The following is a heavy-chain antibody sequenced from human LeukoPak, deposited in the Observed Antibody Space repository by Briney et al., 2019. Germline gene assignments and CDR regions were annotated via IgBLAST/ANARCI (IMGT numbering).Heavy chain of an antibody. CDR1: GFTFSSYA. V-gene: IGHV3-64*01. J-gene: IGHJ3*02. Sequence: GGSLRLSCAASGFTFSSYAMHWVRQAPGKGLEYVSAISSNGGSTYYANSVKGRFTISRDNSKNTLYLQMGSLRSEDTAVYYCARGGYYYDSSGYGDAFDIWGQGTMVTVSS. CDR3: ARGGYYYDSSGYGDAFDI. CDR2: ISSNGGST. D-gene: IGHD3-22*01.